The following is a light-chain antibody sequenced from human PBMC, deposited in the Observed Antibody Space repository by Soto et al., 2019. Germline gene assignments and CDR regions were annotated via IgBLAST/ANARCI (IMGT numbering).Light chain of an antibody. Sequence: DIRMTQSPPSLSASVGDKITITCRAYQGINNFLAWYHQKPGEVPKLLMYDASTLQSGASSRFSGSGSGTVFTLTINSLQPEDVGSYYCQRYDSVPRTFGQGTKVEVK. CDR3: QRYDSVPRT. CDR2: DAS. V-gene: IGKV1-27*01. CDR1: QGINNF. J-gene: IGKJ1*01.